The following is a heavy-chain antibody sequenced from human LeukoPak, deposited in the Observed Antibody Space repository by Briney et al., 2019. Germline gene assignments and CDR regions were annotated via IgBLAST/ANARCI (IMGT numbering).Heavy chain of an antibody. D-gene: IGHD5-18*01. CDR1: GFTFSNHA. J-gene: IGHJ5*02. CDR2: ISPPGGTT. Sequence: PGGSLRLSCAASGFTFSNHAMSWFRQAPGKGLEWVSAISPPGGTTYFADSVKGRFTISRDNSKNTLYLQVNSLRAGDTTIYYCAREYSYGYDDWFDPWGQGTLVTVSS. CDR3: AREYSYGYDDWFDP. V-gene: IGHV3-23*01.